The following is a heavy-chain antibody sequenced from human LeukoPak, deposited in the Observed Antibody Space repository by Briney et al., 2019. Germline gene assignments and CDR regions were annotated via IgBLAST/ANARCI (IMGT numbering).Heavy chain of an antibody. CDR3: ARESGHGYYYYYGMDV. CDR2: IIPILGIA. CDR1: GGTFSSYA. V-gene: IGHV1-69*04. Sequence: SVKVSCKASGGTFSSYAISWVRQAPGQGLEWMGRIIPILGIANYAQKFQGRVTITADKSTSTAYMKLSSLRSEDTAVYYCARESGHGYYYYYGMDVWGQGTTVTVSS. J-gene: IGHJ6*02.